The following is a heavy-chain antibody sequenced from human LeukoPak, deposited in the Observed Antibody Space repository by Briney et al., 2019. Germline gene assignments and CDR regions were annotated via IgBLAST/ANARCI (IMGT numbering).Heavy chain of an antibody. D-gene: IGHD1-26*01. Sequence: GGSLRLSCAASGITVSVNYMSWVRQAPGKGLEWVSLIYGGGTTDYADSVKGRFTISRDNSKNTLYLQMNSLRAEDTAVYYCAKGRSGSYFRPFDYWGQGTLVTVSS. CDR2: IYGGGTT. V-gene: IGHV3-53*01. CDR1: GITVSVNY. J-gene: IGHJ4*02. CDR3: AKGRSGSYFRPFDY.